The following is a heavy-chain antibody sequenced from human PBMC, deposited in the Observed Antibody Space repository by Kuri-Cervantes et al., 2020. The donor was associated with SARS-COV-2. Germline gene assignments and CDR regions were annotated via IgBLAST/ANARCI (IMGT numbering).Heavy chain of an antibody. Sequence: ASVKVSCKASGYTFTSYAMNWVRQAPGQGLKWMGWINTNTGNPTYAQGFTGRFVFSLDTFLSTAYPQISSLMAEDTAMSYCARGDSSDALDIWGQGTMVTVSS. CDR3: ARGDSSDALDI. CDR1: GYTFTSYA. V-gene: IGHV7-4-1*02. J-gene: IGHJ3*02. D-gene: IGHD3-22*01. CDR2: INTNTGNP.